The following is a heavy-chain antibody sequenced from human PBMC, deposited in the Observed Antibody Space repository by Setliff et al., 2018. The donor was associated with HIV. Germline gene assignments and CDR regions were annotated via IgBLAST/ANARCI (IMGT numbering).Heavy chain of an antibody. J-gene: IGHJ4*02. CDR2: IIPVFDTP. V-gene: IGHV1-69*13. D-gene: IGHD3-22*01. CDR1: GGTFSNSA. CDR3: ASGSRIYDFDY. Sequence: SVKVSCKTSGGTFSNSAINWVRQAPGQGLKWMATIIPVFDTPKYAQKFQGRLTITADEPTSTAYMELSGLRSDDTAFYYCASGSRIYDFDYWGQGTLVTVSS.